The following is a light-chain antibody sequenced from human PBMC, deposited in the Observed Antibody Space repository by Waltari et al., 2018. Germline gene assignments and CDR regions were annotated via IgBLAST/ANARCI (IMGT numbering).Light chain of an antibody. CDR1: SSDVGTYNI. CDR3: CSYAPTNSYV. CDR2: EDI. J-gene: IGLJ1*01. V-gene: IGLV2-23*01. Sequence: QSALTQPASVSGSPGQTITISCPGTSSDVGTYNIVSRYQQHPGKAPTLMIYEDIKRPSGVSHRFSGSKSGNTASLTISGLQAEDEADYYCCSYAPTNSYVFGTGTKVTVL.